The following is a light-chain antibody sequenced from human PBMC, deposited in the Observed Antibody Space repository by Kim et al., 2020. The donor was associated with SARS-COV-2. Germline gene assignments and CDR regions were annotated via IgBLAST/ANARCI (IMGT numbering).Light chain of an antibody. CDR2: DVS. J-gene: IGLJ2*01. Sequence: GQSITISFTGASSDVSAYNYVSWYQQHPGKAPKLMIYDVSNRPSGVSNRFSGSKSGNTASLTISGLQAEDEADYYCSSYTSSSSVVFGGGTQLTVL. CDR3: SSYTSSSSVV. V-gene: IGLV2-14*03. CDR1: SSDVSAYNY.